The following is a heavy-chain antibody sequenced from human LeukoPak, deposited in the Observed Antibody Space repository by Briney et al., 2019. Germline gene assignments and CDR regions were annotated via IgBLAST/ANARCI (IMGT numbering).Heavy chain of an antibody. V-gene: IGHV4-31*03. J-gene: IGHJ4*02. CDR2: IYYSGST. CDR3: ARGEAVAGTVGLDY. CDR1: GGSISSGGYY. D-gene: IGHD6-19*01. Sequence: PSETLSLTCTVSGGSISSGGYYWSWIRQHPGKGLEWIGYIYYSGSTYYNPSLKSRVTISVDTSKNQFSLKLSSVTAADTAVYYCARGEAVAGTVGLDYWGQGTLVTVSS.